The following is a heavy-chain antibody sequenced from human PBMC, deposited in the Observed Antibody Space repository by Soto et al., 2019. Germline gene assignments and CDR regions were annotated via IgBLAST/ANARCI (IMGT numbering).Heavy chain of an antibody. Sequence: QVQLVQSGAEVKKPGASVKDSCRASGYTFTNYAMHWVRQAPGQRVEWMGWINGGNGNTKYSQKFQDRVTITRDTSASTAYMELGSLRSEDTAVYYCARDGVVADNINFDYWGQGTLVTVSS. CDR1: GYTFTNYA. V-gene: IGHV1-3*01. CDR2: INGGNGNT. CDR3: ARDGVVADNINFDY. D-gene: IGHD5-12*01. J-gene: IGHJ4*02.